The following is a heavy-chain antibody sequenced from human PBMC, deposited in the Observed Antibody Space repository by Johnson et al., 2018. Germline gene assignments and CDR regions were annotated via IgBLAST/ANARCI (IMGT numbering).Heavy chain of an antibody. CDR3: ARRYCSSSSCPRVFDH. CDR1: GFTFSSYS. D-gene: IGHD2-2*01. CDR2: ISSTASTM. Sequence: VQLVQSGGGLVQPGGSLRLSCGGSGFTFSSYSMNWVRQAPGKGLEWISYISSTASTMYYADSVKGRFTISRDNANNSVYLLMNSLRAEDTAVYYCARRYCSSSSCPRVFDHWGQGTLVTVSS. V-gene: IGHV3-48*01. J-gene: IGHJ4*02.